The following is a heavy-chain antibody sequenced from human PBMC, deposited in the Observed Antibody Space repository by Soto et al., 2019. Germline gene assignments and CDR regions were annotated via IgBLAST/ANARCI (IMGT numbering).Heavy chain of an antibody. J-gene: IGHJ6*03. CDR1: GFILSDCA. V-gene: IGHV3-48*01. CDR2: ISSSSSVI. Sequence: EVQLVESGGGLVQPGGSLRLSCATSGFILSDCAMNWVRQAPGKGLEWASYISSSSSVIDYADSVKGRFTVSRDNARNSLHLQMNSLRAEDTAVYYCARDLSWGSNWYDYMDVWGKGTTVTVSS. CDR3: ARDLSWGSNWYDYMDV. D-gene: IGHD7-27*01.